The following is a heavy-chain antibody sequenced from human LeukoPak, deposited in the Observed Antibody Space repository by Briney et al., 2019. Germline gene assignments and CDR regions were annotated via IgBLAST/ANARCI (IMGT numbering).Heavy chain of an antibody. V-gene: IGHV4-30-4*01. CDR3: ARDVDTAMPSAYGMDV. J-gene: IGHJ6*02. CDR2: IYYSGST. CDR1: GGSISSGDYY. D-gene: IGHD5-18*01. Sequence: SQTLSLTCTVSGGSISSGDYYWSWLRQPPGTGLEWIGYIYYSGSTYYNPSLKSRVTISVDTSKNQFSLKLSSVTAADTAVYYCARDVDTAMPSAYGMDVWGQGTTVTVSS.